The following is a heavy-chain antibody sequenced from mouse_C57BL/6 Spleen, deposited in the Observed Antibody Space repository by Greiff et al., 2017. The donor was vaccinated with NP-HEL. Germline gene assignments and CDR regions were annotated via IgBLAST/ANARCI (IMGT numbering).Heavy chain of an antibody. CDR1: GYTFTDYE. J-gene: IGHJ2*01. CDR2: IDPETGGT. Sequence: VQLQQSGAELVRPGASVTLSCKASGYTFTDYEMHWVKQTPVHGLEWIGAIDPETGGTAYNQKFKGKAILTADKSSSTAYMELRSLTSEDSAVYYCTRSLITTVVEGDYFDYWGQGTTLTVSS. CDR3: TRSLITTVVEGDYFDY. D-gene: IGHD1-1*01. V-gene: IGHV1-15*01.